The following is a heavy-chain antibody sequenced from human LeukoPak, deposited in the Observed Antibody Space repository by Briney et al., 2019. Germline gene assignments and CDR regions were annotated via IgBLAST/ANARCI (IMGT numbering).Heavy chain of an antibody. D-gene: IGHD6-19*01. CDR2: IYSGGSA. Sequence: GGSLRLSCAASGFIVSSNYMGWVRQAPGKGLDWVSVIYSGGSAYYAESVEGRFTISRDSSKNTLHLQMNSLTAEDTAVYYCARGSSLAAVARGFDYWGQGTLVTVSS. CDR1: GFIVSSNY. CDR3: ARGSSLAAVARGFDY. V-gene: IGHV3-66*02. J-gene: IGHJ4*02.